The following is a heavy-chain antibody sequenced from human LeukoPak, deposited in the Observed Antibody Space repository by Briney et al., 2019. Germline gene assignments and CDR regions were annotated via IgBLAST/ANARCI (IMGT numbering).Heavy chain of an antibody. CDR1: GGSISSGDYY. D-gene: IGHD7-27*01. CDR3: ARASNWGMTDY. J-gene: IGHJ4*02. V-gene: IGHV4-30-4*01. Sequence: SETLSLTCTVSGGSISSGDYYWSWIRQPPGKGLEWIGYIYYSGNTYYNPSLKSRVTISVDTSKNQFSLKLSSVTAADTAVYYCARASNWGMTDYWGQGTLVTVSS. CDR2: IYYSGNT.